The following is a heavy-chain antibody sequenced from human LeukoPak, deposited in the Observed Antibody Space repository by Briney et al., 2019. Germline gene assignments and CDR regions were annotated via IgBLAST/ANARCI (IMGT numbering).Heavy chain of an antibody. V-gene: IGHV5-51*01. Sequence: GESLKISCKASGYSFTNYWIGWVRQMPGKGLEWMGIIYPDDSDTRYSPSFQGQVTISVDKSNTTAYLQWSSLKASDTAMYYCARAMTTVTSDAFDFWGQGTRVTVSS. CDR3: ARAMTTVTSDAFDF. D-gene: IGHD4-17*01. CDR2: IYPDDSDT. CDR1: GYSFTNYW. J-gene: IGHJ3*01.